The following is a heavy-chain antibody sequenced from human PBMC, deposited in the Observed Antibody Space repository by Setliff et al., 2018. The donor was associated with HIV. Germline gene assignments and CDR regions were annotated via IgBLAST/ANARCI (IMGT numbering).Heavy chain of an antibody. D-gene: IGHD3-22*01. Sequence: GGSLRLSCAASGFTFSSYGIHWVRQAPGKGLEWVAVISYDGSNKYYADSVKGRFTISRDNSKNTLYLQMNSLRAEDTAVYYCAKDPGSVYSYYFDYWGQGTLVTVSS. V-gene: IGHV3-30*18. J-gene: IGHJ4*02. CDR1: GFTFSSYG. CDR3: AKDPGSVYSYYFDY. CDR2: ISYDGSNK.